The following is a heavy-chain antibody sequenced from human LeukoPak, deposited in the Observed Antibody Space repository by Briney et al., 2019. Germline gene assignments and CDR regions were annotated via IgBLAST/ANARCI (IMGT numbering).Heavy chain of an antibody. CDR1: GFTFSDHY. Sequence: GGSLRLSCAASGFTFSDHYMDWVRQAPGKGLEWVANTKQDGSEKYYVDSVKGRFTISRDNARNSLYLQMNSLRVEDTAVYYCARGAYYYNSGDAFDVWGQGTMVTVSS. CDR3: ARGAYYYNSGDAFDV. CDR2: TKQDGSEK. D-gene: IGHD3-10*01. J-gene: IGHJ3*01. V-gene: IGHV3-7*01.